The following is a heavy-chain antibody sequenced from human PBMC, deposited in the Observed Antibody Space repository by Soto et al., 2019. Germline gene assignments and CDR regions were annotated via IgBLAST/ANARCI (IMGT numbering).Heavy chain of an antibody. D-gene: IGHD5-18*01. V-gene: IGHV3-33*01. CDR1: GFTFSTYG. CDR2: IWYDGSNK. Sequence: QVQLVESGGGVVQPGKSLRLSCAASGFTFSTYGMHWVRQAPGKGLEWEAVIWYDGSNKYHGDSLKGRFTISRDNSKKTLYLQMNNLRAEDTAVYYCGRDGALGDTAVVDSWGQGTLVIVSS. CDR3: GRDGALGDTAVVDS. J-gene: IGHJ4*02.